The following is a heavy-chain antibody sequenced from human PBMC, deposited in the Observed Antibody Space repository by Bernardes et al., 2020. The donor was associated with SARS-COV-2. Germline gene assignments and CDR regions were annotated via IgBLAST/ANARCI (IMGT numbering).Heavy chain of an antibody. CDR2: IRNKANTYAT. Sequence: GGSLRLSCAASGFTFSGSTIHWVRQASGKGLEWVGRIRNKANTYATAYAESVKGRFTISRDDSKNAAYLQMNSLKTEDTAVYYCTRWDSGSYSSPFDYWGQGTLVTVSS. CDR3: TRWDSGSYSSPFDY. J-gene: IGHJ4*02. V-gene: IGHV3-73*01. D-gene: IGHD1-26*01. CDR1: GFTFSGST.